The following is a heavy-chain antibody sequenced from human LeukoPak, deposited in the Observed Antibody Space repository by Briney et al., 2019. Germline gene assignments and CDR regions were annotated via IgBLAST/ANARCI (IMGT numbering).Heavy chain of an antibody. Sequence: ASVKVSCKASGYSFTAYYMHWVRQAPGPGLEWMGWINPNSGGTNYAQKFQGRVTMTRDTSITTAYMELSRLRSDDTAVYYCARDSGIYRDGFDIWGQGTMVTVSS. J-gene: IGHJ3*02. CDR3: ARDSGIYRDGFDI. V-gene: IGHV1-2*02. CDR2: INPNSGGT. D-gene: IGHD1-26*01. CDR1: GYSFTAYY.